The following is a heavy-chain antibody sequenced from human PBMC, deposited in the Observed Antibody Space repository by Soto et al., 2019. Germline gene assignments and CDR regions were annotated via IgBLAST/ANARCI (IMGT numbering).Heavy chain of an antibody. V-gene: IGHV3-30-3*01. CDR1: GFTFSSYA. J-gene: IGHJ4*02. Sequence: QVQLVESGGGVVQPGRSLSLSCAASGFTFSSYAMHWVRQAPGKGLGGGAVISYDGSNKYYADSVKGRFTISRDNSKNTLYLQMNSLRAEDTAVYYCARHKRDLRFLEWSYYFDYWGQGTLVTVSS. CDR2: ISYDGSNK. CDR3: ARHKRDLRFLEWSYYFDY. D-gene: IGHD3-3*01.